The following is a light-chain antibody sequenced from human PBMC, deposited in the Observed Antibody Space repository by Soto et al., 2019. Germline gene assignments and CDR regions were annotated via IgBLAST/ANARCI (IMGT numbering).Light chain of an antibody. Sequence: DIPMTQSLSALSASVGARVTITCRASQSVSNWLAWYRQKPGEATKILIYEGSTLARGAPSSFIVSGFGREFTLTISSLQPDDFAAVYYQQYYSYSRTFGQGTKVEVK. V-gene: IGKV1-5*03. CDR3: QQYYSYSRT. CDR1: QSVSNW. CDR2: EGS. J-gene: IGKJ1*01.